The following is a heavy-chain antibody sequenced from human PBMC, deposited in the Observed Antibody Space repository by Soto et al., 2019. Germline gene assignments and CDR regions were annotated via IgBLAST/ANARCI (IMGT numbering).Heavy chain of an antibody. J-gene: IGHJ4*02. D-gene: IGHD6-19*01. CDR3: ARRYSSAWLFDY. Sequence: VQLQESGPGLVKPSETLSHTCTVSGDSISTYYWSWIRQPPGKGLEWIGYIYYSGSTNDNPSLKSRVTISVDTSKNQFSLKLTSVTAADTAVYYCARRYSSAWLFDYWGQGTLVTVSS. CDR2: IYYSGST. V-gene: IGHV4-59*01. CDR1: GDSISTYY.